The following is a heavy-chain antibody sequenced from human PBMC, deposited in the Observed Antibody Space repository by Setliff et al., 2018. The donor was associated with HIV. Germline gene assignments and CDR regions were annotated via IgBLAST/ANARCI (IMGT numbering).Heavy chain of an antibody. CDR2: ISWNGEMT. D-gene: IGHD6-19*01. J-gene: IGHJ6*03. Sequence: SLRLSCVGSEFILSTYAMYWVRQDPGKGLEWVSAISWNGEMTAYAESARGRFTISRDTARRSLYLQMKSLTTEDTGLYYCVKDGALAGRYFHYMDVWGKGTTVTVSS. CDR1: EFILSTYA. CDR3: VKDGALAGRYFHYMDV. V-gene: IGHV3-9*01.